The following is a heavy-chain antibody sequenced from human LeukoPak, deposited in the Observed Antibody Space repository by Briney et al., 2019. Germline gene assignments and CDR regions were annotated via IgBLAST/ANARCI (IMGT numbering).Heavy chain of an antibody. V-gene: IGHV3-30*02. J-gene: IGHJ5*02. Sequence: PGGSLRLSCAASGFTFSNHGMHWVRQAPGKGLEWVTFIRYDGTNKYYADSVKGRFTISRDNSKNILYLQMNSLRADDTAVYYCAKGYYGSGSYDWFDPWGQGTLVTVSS. CDR3: AKGYYGSGSYDWFDP. D-gene: IGHD3-10*01. CDR1: GFTFSNHG. CDR2: IRYDGTNK.